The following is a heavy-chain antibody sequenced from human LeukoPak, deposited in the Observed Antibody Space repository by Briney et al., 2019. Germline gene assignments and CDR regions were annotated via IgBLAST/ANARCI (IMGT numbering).Heavy chain of an antibody. CDR3: AKDLHLYCSSTSCYTGGTFDY. D-gene: IGHD2-2*02. V-gene: IGHV3-23*01. CDR2: ISGSGGST. Sequence: PGGSLRLSCAVSGFTVSSNYMSWVRQAPGKGLEWVSAISGSGGSTYYADSVKGRFTISRDNSKNTLYLQMNSLRAEDTAVYYCAKDLHLYCSSTSCYTGGTFDYWGQGTLVTVSS. CDR1: GFTVSSNY. J-gene: IGHJ4*02.